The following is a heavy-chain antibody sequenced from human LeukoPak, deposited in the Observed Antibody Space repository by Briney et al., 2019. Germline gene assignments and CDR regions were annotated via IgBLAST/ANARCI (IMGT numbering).Heavy chain of an antibody. V-gene: IGHV4-59*01. J-gene: IGHJ4*02. D-gene: IGHD1-26*01. CDR1: GGSISSYY. CDR3: ARAEYSGSSLTY. Sequence: SETLSLTCTVSGGSISSYYWSWTRQPPGKGLEWIGYIYYSGSTNYNPSLKSRVTISVDTSKNQFSLKLSSVTAADTAVYYCARAEYSGSSLTYWGQGTLVTVSS. CDR2: IYYSGST.